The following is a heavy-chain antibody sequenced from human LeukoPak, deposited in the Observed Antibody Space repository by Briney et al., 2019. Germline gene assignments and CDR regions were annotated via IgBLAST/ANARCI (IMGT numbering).Heavy chain of an antibody. CDR1: GFTVNTYG. D-gene: IGHD1-7*01. CDR2: INPDGSSI. CDR3: AKAQNFRPSAFFDS. V-gene: IGHV3-74*01. Sequence: GGSLRLSCAVSGFTVNTYGMHWVRQVPGKGMVWVSYINPDGSSITYADSVKGRFTISRDSAKNTLYLQMNSLRVEDTAVYYCAKAQNFRPSAFFDSWGQGTLVTVSS. J-gene: IGHJ4*02.